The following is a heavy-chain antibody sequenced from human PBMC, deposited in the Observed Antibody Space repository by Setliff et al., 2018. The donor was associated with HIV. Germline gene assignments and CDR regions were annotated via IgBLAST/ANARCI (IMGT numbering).Heavy chain of an antibody. CDR3: ARNGGAGADS. J-gene: IGHJ4*02. Sequence: ETLSLTCAVSGDSMDNYYWSWIRQPPGKEPEWIGYIYYTGSTNYNPSLKSRVIISLDRSRNQFSLKLTSVTAADTAAYFCARNGGAGADSWGQGTQVTAPQ. CDR1: GDSMDNYY. V-gene: IGHV4-59*01. D-gene: IGHD3-16*01. CDR2: IYYTGST.